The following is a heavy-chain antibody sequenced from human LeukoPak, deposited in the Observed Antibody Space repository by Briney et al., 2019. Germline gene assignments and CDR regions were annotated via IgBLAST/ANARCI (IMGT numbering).Heavy chain of an antibody. D-gene: IGHD2-15*01. J-gene: IGHJ4*02. V-gene: IGHV4-59*08. CDR1: GGSIRSYH. Sequence: SETLSLTCTVSGGSIRSYHWSWIRQPPGKGLEWIGYIYSSGSTSYNPSLKSRVAISVDTSKNQFSLKLSSVTAADTAVYYCARRISGGSSDYWGQGTLVTVSS. CDR3: ARRISGGSSDY. CDR2: IYSSGST.